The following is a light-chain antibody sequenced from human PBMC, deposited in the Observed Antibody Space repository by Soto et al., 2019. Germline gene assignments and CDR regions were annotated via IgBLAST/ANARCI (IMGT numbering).Light chain of an antibody. CDR2: EVS. Sequence: QSVLTQPPSASGSPGQSVTISCTGTSSDVGDYNYVSWYQQHPGKAPKLMIYEVSKRPSGVPDRFSGSKSGNTASLTVSGLQAEDEADYYCSSYDNSRSVDVFGTGTKGTVL. V-gene: IGLV2-8*01. CDR3: SSYDNSRSVDV. J-gene: IGLJ1*01. CDR1: SSDVGDYNY.